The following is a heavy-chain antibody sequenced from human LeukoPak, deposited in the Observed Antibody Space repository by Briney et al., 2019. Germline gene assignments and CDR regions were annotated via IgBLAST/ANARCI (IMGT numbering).Heavy chain of an antibody. J-gene: IGHJ4*02. CDR1: GDSISSSTYY. D-gene: IGHD3-16*02. Sequence: PSETLSLTCTVSGDSISSSTYYWGWIRQPPGKGLEWIGSIYYSGSTYYNPSLKSRVTISVDTSKNQFSLKLSSVTAADTAVYYCARYHRRSQYYFDYWGQGTLVTVSS. CDR3: ARYHRRSQYYFDY. V-gene: IGHV4-39*01. CDR2: IYYSGST.